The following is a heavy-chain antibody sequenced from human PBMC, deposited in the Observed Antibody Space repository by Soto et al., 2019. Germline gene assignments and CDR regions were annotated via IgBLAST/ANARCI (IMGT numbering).Heavy chain of an antibody. Sequence: GGSLRLSCAASGFTFSSYGMHWVRQAPGKGLEWVAVIWYDGSNKYYADSVKGRFTISRDNSKNTLYLQMSSLRAEDTAVYYCARAPYCSSTSCYKRGWFDPWGQGTLVTVSS. D-gene: IGHD2-2*02. CDR2: IWYDGSNK. CDR3: ARAPYCSSTSCYKRGWFDP. CDR1: GFTFSSYG. J-gene: IGHJ5*02. V-gene: IGHV3-33*01.